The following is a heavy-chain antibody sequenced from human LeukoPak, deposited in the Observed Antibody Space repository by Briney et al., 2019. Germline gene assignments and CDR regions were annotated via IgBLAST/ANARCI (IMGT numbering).Heavy chain of an antibody. CDR1: GGSFSGYY. CDR3: ARVTIVVVPAARVYYYYYYYMDV. D-gene: IGHD2-2*01. J-gene: IGHJ6*03. V-gene: IGHV4-34*01. Sequence: PSETLSLTCAVYGGSFSGYYWSWIRQPPGKGLDWIGEINHSGSTNYNPSLKSRVTISVDTSKNQFSLKLSSVTAADTAVYYCARVTIVVVPAARVYYYYYYYMDVWGKGTTVTVSS. CDR2: INHSGST.